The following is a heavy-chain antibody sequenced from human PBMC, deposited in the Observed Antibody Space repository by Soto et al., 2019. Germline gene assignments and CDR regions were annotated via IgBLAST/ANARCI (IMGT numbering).Heavy chain of an antibody. J-gene: IGHJ4*02. CDR1: GGSINNYY. Sequence: PSETLSLTCTVSGGSINNYYWSWIRQPPGKGLEWIGYIYYSASTNYNPSLKSRVTMSVDTSKNQFSLKLSSVTAADTAVYYCARGRDSTSWYGSYYFDYWGQGTLVTVSS. D-gene: IGHD6-13*01. CDR3: ARGRDSTSWYGSYYFDY. CDR2: IYYSAST. V-gene: IGHV4-59*01.